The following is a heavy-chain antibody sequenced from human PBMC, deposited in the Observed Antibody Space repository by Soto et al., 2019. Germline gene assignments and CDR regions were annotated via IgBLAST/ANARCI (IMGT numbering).Heavy chain of an antibody. CDR2: ISSSGSTI. CDR3: ARDMVTHPPDYYYYYMDV. Sequence: GGSLRLSCAASGFTFSDYYMSWIRQAPGKGLEWVSYISSSGSTIYYADSVKGRFTISRDNAKNSLYLQMNSLRAEDTAVYYCARDMVTHPPDYYYYYMDVWCKGTTVTVSS. J-gene: IGHJ6*03. D-gene: IGHD2-21*02. CDR1: GFTFSDYY. V-gene: IGHV3-11*01.